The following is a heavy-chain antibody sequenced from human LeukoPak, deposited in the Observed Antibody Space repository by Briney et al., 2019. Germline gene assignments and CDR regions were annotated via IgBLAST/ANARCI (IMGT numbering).Heavy chain of an antibody. CDR3: VRDQPRMKRDSIWYQGAFDI. CDR1: GVSISSGGYY. Sequence: PSETLSLTCTVSGVSISSGGYYWSWIRQHPGKGLEWIGYIYYSGNTYYNPSLKSRVIISIDTSKNQFSLKLSSVTAADTAVYYCVRDQPRMKRDSIWYQGAFDIWGQGTMVTVSS. J-gene: IGHJ3*02. D-gene: IGHD6-13*01. CDR2: IYYSGNT. V-gene: IGHV4-31*03.